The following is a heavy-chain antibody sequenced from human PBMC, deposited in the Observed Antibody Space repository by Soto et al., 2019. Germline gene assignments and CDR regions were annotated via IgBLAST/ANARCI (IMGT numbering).Heavy chain of an antibody. CDR3: AKSGSSGWYGWFDP. V-gene: IGHV2-5*01. D-gene: IGHD6-19*01. Sequence: SGPTLVNPTQTLTLTCIFSGFSLRTSGVGXGWIRQPPGKALEWLGFIYWNDDKRYSPSLKSRLTITKDTSKNQVVLTMTNMDPVDTATYYCAKSGSSGWYGWFDPWGQGTLVTVSS. CDR2: IYWNDDK. J-gene: IGHJ5*02. CDR1: GFSLRTSGVG.